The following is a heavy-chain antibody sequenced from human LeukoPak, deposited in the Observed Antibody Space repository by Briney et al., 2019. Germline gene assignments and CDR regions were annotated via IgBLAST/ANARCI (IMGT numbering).Heavy chain of an antibody. CDR3: AKGYTTASSLQYTFDI. D-gene: IGHD2/OR15-2a*01. Sequence: GGSLRLSCAASGFTFSSYAMSWVRQAPGKGLEWVSTFSGSGVSTYYADSVKGRFTIARGNSKNTLSLQMNSLRAEDTAVYYCAKGYTTASSLQYTFDIWGQGTMVTVSS. CDR2: FSGSGVST. J-gene: IGHJ3*02. CDR1: GFTFSSYA. V-gene: IGHV3-23*01.